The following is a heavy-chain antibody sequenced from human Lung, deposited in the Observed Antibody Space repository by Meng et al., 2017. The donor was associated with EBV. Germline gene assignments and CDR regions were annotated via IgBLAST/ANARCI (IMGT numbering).Heavy chain of an antibody. J-gene: IGHJ5*01. V-gene: IGHV3-74*01. CDR1: GYTFSQYW. CDR3: SRDLVGSDDS. CDR2: LNEHGAIT. D-gene: IGHD2-8*02. Sequence: EVQLVEAGGAVGQPGGSLRLSCVGSGYTFSQYWMHWVRQAPGMGLEWVSRLNEHGAITTYADSVRGRFTISRDNAKNTLYLQMNSLRTEDTAVYYCSRDLVGSDDSWGRGTLVTVSS.